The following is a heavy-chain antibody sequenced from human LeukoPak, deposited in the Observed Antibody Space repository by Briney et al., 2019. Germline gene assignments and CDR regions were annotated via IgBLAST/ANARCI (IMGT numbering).Heavy chain of an antibody. Sequence: QTGGSLRLSCAASGFTFSSYAMSWVRQAPGKGLEWVSAISGSGGSTYSADSVKGRFTISRDNAKNSLYLQMNSLRAEDTAVYYCARDRSSSNWFDPWGQGTLVTVSS. CDR3: ARDRSSSNWFDP. J-gene: IGHJ5*02. CDR1: GFTFSSYA. V-gene: IGHV3-23*01. CDR2: ISGSGGST. D-gene: IGHD6-13*01.